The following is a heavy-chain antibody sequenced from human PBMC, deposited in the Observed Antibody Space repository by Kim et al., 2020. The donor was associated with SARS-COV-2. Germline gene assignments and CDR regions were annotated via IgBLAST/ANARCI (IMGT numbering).Heavy chain of an antibody. CDR3: ARDSVHREYSSSWYTDAFDI. V-gene: IGHV1-69*13. CDR2: IIPIFGTA. J-gene: IGHJ3*02. Sequence: SVKVSCKASGGTFSSYAISWVRQAPGQGLEWMGGIIPIFGTANYAQKFQGRVTITADESTSTAYMELSSLRSEDTAVYYCARDSVHREYSSSWYTDAFDIWGQGTMVTVSS. CDR1: GGTFSSYA. D-gene: IGHD6-13*01.